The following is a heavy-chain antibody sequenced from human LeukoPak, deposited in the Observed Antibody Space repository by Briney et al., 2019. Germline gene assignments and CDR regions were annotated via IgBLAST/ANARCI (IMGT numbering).Heavy chain of an antibody. Sequence: GASVKVSCKASGYTFTSYGISWVRQAPGQGLEWMGGIIPIFGTANYAQKFQGRVTITADKSTSTAYMELSSLRSEDTAVYYCARFPLDARIAVAGDFDYWGQGTLVTVSS. D-gene: IGHD6-19*01. CDR2: IIPIFGTA. J-gene: IGHJ4*02. CDR3: ARFPLDARIAVAGDFDY. V-gene: IGHV1-69*06. CDR1: GYTFTSYG.